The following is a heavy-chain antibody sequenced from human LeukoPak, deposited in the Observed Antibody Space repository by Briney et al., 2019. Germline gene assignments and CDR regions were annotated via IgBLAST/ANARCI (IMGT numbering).Heavy chain of an antibody. CDR1: GYTFTSYD. CDR3: ARGPPNWGYDY. Sequence: ASVKVSCKASGYTFTSYDFNWVRQATGQRPEWMGWMSPNSGDTGYAQKFQDRVTMTRNTSISTAYMELSSLGSDDTAVYYCARGPPNWGYDYWGPGTLVTVSS. V-gene: IGHV1-8*01. D-gene: IGHD7-27*01. J-gene: IGHJ4*02. CDR2: MSPNSGDT.